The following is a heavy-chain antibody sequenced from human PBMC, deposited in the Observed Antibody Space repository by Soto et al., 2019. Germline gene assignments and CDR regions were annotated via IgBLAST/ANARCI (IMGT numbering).Heavy chain of an antibody. J-gene: IGHJ2*01. V-gene: IGHV4-30-2*01. CDR1: GGSISSGGYS. CDR2: IYHSGST. D-gene: IGHD3-22*01. CDR3: AREGNYYDSSGYYYGWYFDL. Sequence: QLQLQESGSGLVKPSQTLSLTCAVSGGSISSGGYSWSWILQPPGKGLEWIGYIYHSGSTYYNPSLKSRVTISVDRSKNQFSLKLSSVTAADTAVYYCAREGNYYDSSGYYYGWYFDLWGRGTLVTVSS.